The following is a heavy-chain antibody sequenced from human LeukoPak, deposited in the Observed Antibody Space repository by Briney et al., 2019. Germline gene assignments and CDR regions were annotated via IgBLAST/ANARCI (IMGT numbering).Heavy chain of an antibody. V-gene: IGHV4-34*01. J-gene: IGHJ5*02. D-gene: IGHD3-22*01. Sequence: SETLSLTCAVYGGSFSGYYWSWLRQPPGKGLEWIGEINHSGSTNYNPSLKSRVTISVDTSKNQSSLKLSYVTAADTAVDYCAGRGYYYDSSGYYYWFDPWGQGTLVTVSS. CDR1: GGSFSGYY. CDR3: AGRGYYYDSSGYYYWFDP. CDR2: INHSGST.